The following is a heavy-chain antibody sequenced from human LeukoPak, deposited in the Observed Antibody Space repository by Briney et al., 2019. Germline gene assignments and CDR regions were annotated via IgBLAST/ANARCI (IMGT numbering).Heavy chain of an antibody. CDR2: ISSSSSYI. V-gene: IGHV3-21*01. Sequence: PGGSLRLSCAASGFTFSSYSMNWVRQAPGKGLEWVSSISSSSSYIYYADSVKGRFTISRDNAKNSLYLQMNSLRAEDTAVCYCARDLSRYGDYIDYWGQGTLVTVSS. CDR3: ARDLSRYGDYIDY. D-gene: IGHD4-17*01. CDR1: GFTFSSYS. J-gene: IGHJ4*02.